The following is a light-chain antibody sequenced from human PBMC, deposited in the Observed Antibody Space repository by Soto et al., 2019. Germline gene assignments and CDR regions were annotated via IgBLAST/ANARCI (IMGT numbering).Light chain of an antibody. Sequence: ESVLTQSPGTLSLSPGERATLSCRASQSVSSSYLAWYQQKPGQAPRLLIYGASSRATGIPARFSGSGSGTDFTLTISRLEPEDFAVYYCQQYGTLPWTFGQGTKVDIK. CDR1: QSVSSSY. CDR2: GAS. CDR3: QQYGTLPWT. V-gene: IGKV3-20*01. J-gene: IGKJ1*01.